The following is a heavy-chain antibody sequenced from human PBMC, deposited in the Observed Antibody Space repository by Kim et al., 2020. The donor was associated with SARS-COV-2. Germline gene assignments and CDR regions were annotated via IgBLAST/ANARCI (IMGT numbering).Heavy chain of an antibody. D-gene: IGHD6-13*01. V-gene: IGHV3-30*01. J-gene: IGHJ6*02. CDR3: ARAAAGSYYYGMDV. Sequence: YADSVKGRITISRDNSKNTLYLQMNSLGAEDTAVYYCARAAAGSYYYGMDVWGQGTTVTVSS.